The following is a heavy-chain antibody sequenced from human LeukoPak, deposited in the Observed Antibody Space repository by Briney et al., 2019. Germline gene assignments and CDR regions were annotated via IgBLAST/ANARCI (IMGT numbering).Heavy chain of an antibody. V-gene: IGHV1-2*02. Sequence: ASVKVSCKVSGYTLTELSMHWVRQAPGKGLEWMGWINPNSGGTNYAQKFQGRVTMTRDTSISTAYMELSRLRSDDTAVYYCADKVANDDAFDIWGQGTMVTVSS. CDR3: ADKVANDDAFDI. J-gene: IGHJ3*02. CDR1: GYTLTELS. D-gene: IGHD4/OR15-4a*01. CDR2: INPNSGGT.